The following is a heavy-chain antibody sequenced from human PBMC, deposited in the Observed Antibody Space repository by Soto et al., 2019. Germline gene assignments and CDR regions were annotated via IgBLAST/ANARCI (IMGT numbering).Heavy chain of an antibody. CDR3: ARSHVYSGNAIGH. V-gene: IGHV3-48*03. D-gene: IGHD1-26*01. Sequence: EVQLVESGGGLVQPGGSLRLSCAASGFTFSIYDMHWVRQAPVKGLEWVSFIDSRGNTIYYADSVKGRFTISRDNDKNSLSRQLSSLRAEDTAVYYCARSHVYSGNAIGHWGQGTLVTVPS. J-gene: IGHJ4*02. CDR2: IDSRGNTI. CDR1: GFTFSIYD.